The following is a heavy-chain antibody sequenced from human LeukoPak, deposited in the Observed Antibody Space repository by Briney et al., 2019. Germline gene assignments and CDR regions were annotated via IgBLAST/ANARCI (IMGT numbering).Heavy chain of an antibody. J-gene: IGHJ6*02. CDR1: GGSISSYY. CDR2: INHSGST. V-gene: IGHV4-34*01. Sequence: PSETLSLTCTVSGGSISSYYWSWIRQPPGKGLGWMGEINHSGSTNYNPSLKSRVTISVDTSKNQFSLKLSSVTAADTAVYYCASRYGMDVWGQGTTVTVSS. CDR3: ASRYGMDV.